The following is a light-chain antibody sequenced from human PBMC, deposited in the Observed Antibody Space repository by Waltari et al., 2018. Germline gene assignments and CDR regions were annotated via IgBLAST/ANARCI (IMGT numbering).Light chain of an antibody. CDR3: SSYSGSNNLGV. Sequence: QSALTQPPSASGSPGQSVTISCTGTSSDVGGYNYVSWYQQHPGKAPKLIISEVNKRPSGVPDRFSGSKAGNTASLTVSGLQADDEADYYGSSYSGSNNLGVFGGGTKLTVL. J-gene: IGLJ2*01. V-gene: IGLV2-8*01. CDR2: EVN. CDR1: SSDVGGYNY.